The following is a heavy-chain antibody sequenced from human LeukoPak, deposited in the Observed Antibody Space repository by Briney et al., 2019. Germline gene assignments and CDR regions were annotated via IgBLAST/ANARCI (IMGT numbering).Heavy chain of an antibody. V-gene: IGHV1-18*01. J-gene: IGHJ3*02. CDR2: ISAYNGNT. Sequence: VSVKVSCKASGYTFTSYGISWVRQAPGQGLEWMGWISAYNGNTNYAQKLQGRVTMTTDTSTSTAYMELRSLRSDDTAVYYCAISHYYDSSGYYGIWGQGTMVTVSS. CDR3: AISHYYDSSGYYGI. CDR1: GYTFTSYG. D-gene: IGHD3-22*01.